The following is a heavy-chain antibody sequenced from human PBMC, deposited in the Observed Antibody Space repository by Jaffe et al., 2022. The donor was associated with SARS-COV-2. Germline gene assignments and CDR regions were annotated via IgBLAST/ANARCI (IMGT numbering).Heavy chain of an antibody. CDR3: AKGTRITIFGVVTD. D-gene: IGHD3-3*01. Sequence: EVQLVESGGGLVQPGRSLRLSCAASGFTFDDYAMHWVRQAPGKGLEWVSGISWNSGSIGYADSVKGRFTISRDNAKNSLYLQMNSLRAEDTALYYCAKGTRITIFGVVTDWGQGTLVTVSS. CDR2: ISWNSGSI. J-gene: IGHJ4*02. V-gene: IGHV3-9*01. CDR1: GFTFDDYA.